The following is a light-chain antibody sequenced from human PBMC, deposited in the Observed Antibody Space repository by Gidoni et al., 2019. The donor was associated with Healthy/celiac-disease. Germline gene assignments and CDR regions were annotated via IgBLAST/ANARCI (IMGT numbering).Light chain of an antibody. Sequence: EIVLTQTPGTLSLSPGERATLSCRASQSVSSSYVAWYQQKPGQAPRLPIYGASSRATGIPDRFSGSGSGTDFTLTISRLEPEDFAVYYCQQYGGSPRTFGQGTKVEIK. V-gene: IGKV3-20*01. CDR1: QSVSSSY. CDR3: QQYGGSPRT. CDR2: GAS. J-gene: IGKJ1*01.